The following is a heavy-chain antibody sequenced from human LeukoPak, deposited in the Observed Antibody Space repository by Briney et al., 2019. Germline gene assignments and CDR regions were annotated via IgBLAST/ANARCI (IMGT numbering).Heavy chain of an antibody. Sequence: SETLSLTCAVYGGSFSGYYWSWLRQPPGKGLEWIREINHSGSTNYNPSLKSRVTISVDTSKNQFSLKLSSVTAADTAVYYCAIVSSPFWSHRDYYFDYWGQGTLVTVSS. CDR1: GGSFSGYY. D-gene: IGHD3-3*01. CDR2: INHSGST. V-gene: IGHV4-34*01. J-gene: IGHJ4*02. CDR3: AIVSSPFWSHRDYYFDY.